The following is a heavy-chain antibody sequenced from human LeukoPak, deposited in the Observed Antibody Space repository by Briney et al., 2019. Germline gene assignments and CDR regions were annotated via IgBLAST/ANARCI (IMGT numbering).Heavy chain of an antibody. CDR2: IKEDGSEK. J-gene: IGHJ4*02. Sequence: GGSLRLSCVASGFTFSSYWMSWVRQAPGKGLEWVANIKEDGSEKDYLDSVKGRFTISRDSAKNSVYLQISSLRADDTAVYYCARDTRGGHFDYWGQGTLVTVSS. CDR1: GFTFSSYW. CDR3: ARDTRGGHFDY. V-gene: IGHV3-7*03. D-gene: IGHD6-25*01.